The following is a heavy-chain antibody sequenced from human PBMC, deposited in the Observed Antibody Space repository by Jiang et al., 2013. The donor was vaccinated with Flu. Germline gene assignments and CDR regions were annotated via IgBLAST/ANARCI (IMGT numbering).Heavy chain of an antibody. CDR2: IYDDDSDI. CDR1: GYKFSDYW. J-gene: IGHJ4*02. V-gene: IGHV5-51*01. D-gene: IGHD2-15*01. CDR3: ARRYSGFYFDY. Sequence: SLKISCQGYGYKFSDYWIAWVRQTPGKGLEWMGIIYDDDSDIRYNPSFQGQVTISADNSISTAYLQLLSLKASDTAMYYCARRYSGFYFDYWGQGTLVTVSS.